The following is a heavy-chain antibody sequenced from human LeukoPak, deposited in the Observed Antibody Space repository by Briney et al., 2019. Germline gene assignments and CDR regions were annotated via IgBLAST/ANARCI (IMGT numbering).Heavy chain of an antibody. CDR3: AKDQARWLQPDC. CDR1: GFTFSSYG. J-gene: IGHJ4*02. D-gene: IGHD5-24*01. Sequence: PGGSLRLSCAASGFTFSSYGMHWVRQAPGKGLEWVAVISYDGSNKYYADSVKGRFTISRDNSKNTLYLQMNSLRAEDTAVYYCAKDQARWLQPDCWGQGTLVTVSS. CDR2: ISYDGSNK. V-gene: IGHV3-30*18.